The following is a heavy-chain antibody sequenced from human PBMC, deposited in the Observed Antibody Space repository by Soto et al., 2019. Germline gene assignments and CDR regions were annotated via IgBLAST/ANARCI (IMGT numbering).Heavy chain of an antibody. CDR3: AVYSNYLYYYYSGMDV. CDR1: GYTLTELS. CDR2: FDPEDGET. V-gene: IGHV1-24*01. D-gene: IGHD6-13*01. J-gene: IGHJ6*02. Sequence: ASVKVSCKVSGYTLTELSMHWVRQAPGKGLEWMGGFDPEDGETIYAQKFQGRVTMTEDTSTDTAYMELSSLRSEDTAVYYCAVYSNYLYYYYSGMDVWGQGTTVTVSS.